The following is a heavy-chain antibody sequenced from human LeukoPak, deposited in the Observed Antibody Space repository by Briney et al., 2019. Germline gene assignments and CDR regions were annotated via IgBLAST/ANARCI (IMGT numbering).Heavy chain of an antibody. Sequence: GGSLRLSCAASGFTFSSYWMSWVRQAPGKGLEWVANIKQDGSEKYYVDSVKGRFTISRDNAKNSLYLQMNSLRAEDTAVYYCARVRSSTIFGVVIISTYYYYYYMDVWGKGTTVTVSS. J-gene: IGHJ6*03. V-gene: IGHV3-7*01. CDR2: IKQDGSEK. D-gene: IGHD3-3*01. CDR1: GFTFSSYW. CDR3: ARVRSSTIFGVVIISTYYYYYYMDV.